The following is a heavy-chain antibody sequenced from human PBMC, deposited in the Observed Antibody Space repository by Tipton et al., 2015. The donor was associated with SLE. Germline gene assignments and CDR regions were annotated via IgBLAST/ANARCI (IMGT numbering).Heavy chain of an antibody. CDR1: GGTFSGYY. D-gene: IGHD6-6*01. J-gene: IGHJ6*04. Sequence: TLSLTCAVYGGTFSGYYWSWIRQPPGKGLEWIGEINHSGSTNYNPSLKSRVTISVDTSKNQFSLKLGSVTAADTAVYYCARGLTYSSSSYYYSSGMDGWVRG. V-gene: IGHV4-34*01. CDR2: INHSGST. CDR3: ARGLTYSSSSYYYSSGMDG.